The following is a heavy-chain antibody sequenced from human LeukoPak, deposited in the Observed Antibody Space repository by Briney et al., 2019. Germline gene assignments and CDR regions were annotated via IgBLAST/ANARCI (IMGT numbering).Heavy chain of an antibody. CDR1: GFTFSSYA. CDR2: INWNGGST. J-gene: IGHJ3*02. Sequence: GGSLRLSCAASGFTFSSYAMTWVRQAPGKGLEWVSGINWNGGSTGYADSVKGRFTISRDNAKNSLYLQMNSLRAEDTALYYCARPANYVWGSYRHCGGNAFDIWGQGTMVTVSS. D-gene: IGHD3-16*02. CDR3: ARPANYVWGSYRHCGGNAFDI. V-gene: IGHV3-20*04.